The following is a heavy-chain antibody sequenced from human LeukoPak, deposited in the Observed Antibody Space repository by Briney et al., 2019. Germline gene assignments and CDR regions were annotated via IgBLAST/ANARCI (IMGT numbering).Heavy chain of an antibody. CDR1: GFTFSSYS. D-gene: IGHD3-10*01. Sequence: PGGSLRLSCAASGFTFSSYSMNWVRQAPGKGLEWVSSISSSSSYIYYADSVKGRFTISRDNSWDALYLQMNFLRADDTAVYYCAALWEGGYWGQGTLVTVSS. CDR2: ISSSSSYI. J-gene: IGHJ4*02. CDR3: AALWEGGY. V-gene: IGHV3-21*01.